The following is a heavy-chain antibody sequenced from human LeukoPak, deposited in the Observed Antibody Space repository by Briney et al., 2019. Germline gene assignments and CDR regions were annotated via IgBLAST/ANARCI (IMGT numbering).Heavy chain of an antibody. CDR2: IYYSGSA. V-gene: IGHV4-39*07. J-gene: IGHJ4*02. D-gene: IGHD2-15*01. CDR3: ARVQPFVVVAATACFDY. CDR1: GGSISSSSYY. Sequence: PSETLSLTCTVSGGSISSSSYYWGWIRQPPGKGLEWIGSIYYSGSAYYNPSLKSRVTISVDTSKNQFSLKLSSVTAADTAVYYCARVQPFVVVAATACFDYWGQGTLVTVSS.